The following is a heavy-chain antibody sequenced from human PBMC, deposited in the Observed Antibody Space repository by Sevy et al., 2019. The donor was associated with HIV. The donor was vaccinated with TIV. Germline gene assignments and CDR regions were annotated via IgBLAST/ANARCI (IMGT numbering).Heavy chain of an antibody. D-gene: IGHD3-10*01. Sequence: SETLSLTCTVSGGSISSGSYYWSWIRQPAGKGLEWIGRIYTSGSTNYNPSLKSRVTISVDTSKNQFSLKLSSVTAADTAVYYCARDLALGSGSDYYYYYYMDVWGKGTTVTVS. J-gene: IGHJ6*03. CDR1: GGSISSGSYY. CDR3: ARDLALGSGSDYYYYYYMDV. CDR2: IYTSGST. V-gene: IGHV4-61*02.